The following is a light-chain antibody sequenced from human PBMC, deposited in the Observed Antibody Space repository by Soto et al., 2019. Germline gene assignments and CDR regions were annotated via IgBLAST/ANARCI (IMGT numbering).Light chain of an antibody. CDR2: EAS. CDR3: QQRSNWELS. J-gene: IGKJ4*01. V-gene: IGKV3-11*01. Sequence: ETVLTQSPATLSLSPGERATLSCRASQSVSSYLAWYQQKPGQAPRLLIYEASNRATGIPARFTGSGSGTDFTLTISSLEPEDVAVYYCQQRSNWELSFGGGTKVEIK. CDR1: QSVSSY.